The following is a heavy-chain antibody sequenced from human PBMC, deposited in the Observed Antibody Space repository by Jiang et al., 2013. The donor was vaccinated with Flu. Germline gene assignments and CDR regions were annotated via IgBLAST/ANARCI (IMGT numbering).Heavy chain of an antibody. J-gene: IGHJ4*02. Sequence: EVKKPGSSVKVSCKASGGTLSSYASSWVRQAPGQGLEWMGGIIPIFGTTNYAQKFQGRVTITADESTGTAYMELSSLRSEDTAVYYCARAMGGYSYGPVDSWGQGTLVTVSS. CDR3: ARAMGGYSYGPVDS. V-gene: IGHV1-69*01. CDR1: GGTLSSYA. CDR2: IIPIFGTT. D-gene: IGHD5-18*01.